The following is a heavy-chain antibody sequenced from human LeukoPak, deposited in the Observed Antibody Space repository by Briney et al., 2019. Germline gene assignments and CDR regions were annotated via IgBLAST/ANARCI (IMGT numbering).Heavy chain of an antibody. Sequence: GGSLRLSCAGSGFSFSSYGIHWVRRAPGKGLEWVAVISYDGSNKYYADSVKGRFTISRDNSKNTLYLQMNSRNSEDTAVYYCAKARAGLLNSQNMRFDYWGQGTLVTVSS. V-gene: IGHV3-30*18. J-gene: IGHJ4*02. CDR1: GFSFSSYG. CDR2: ISYDGSNK. D-gene: IGHD1-26*01. CDR3: AKARAGLLNSQNMRFDY.